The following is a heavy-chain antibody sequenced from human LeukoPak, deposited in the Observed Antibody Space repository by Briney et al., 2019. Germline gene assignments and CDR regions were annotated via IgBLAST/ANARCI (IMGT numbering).Heavy chain of an antibody. CDR3: ARDQRYCSSTSCYYDY. J-gene: IGHJ4*02. V-gene: IGHV3-20*04. CDR2: INWNGGST. CDR1: GFTFDDYG. Sequence: GGSLRLSCAASGFTFDDYGMSWVRQAPGKGLEWVSGINWNGGSTGYADSVKGRFTISRDNAKNSLYLQMNSLRAEDTALYYCARDQRYCSSTSCYYDYWGQGTLVTVSS. D-gene: IGHD2-2*01.